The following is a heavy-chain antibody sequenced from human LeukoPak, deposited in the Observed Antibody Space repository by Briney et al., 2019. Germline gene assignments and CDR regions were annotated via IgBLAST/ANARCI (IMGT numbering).Heavy chain of an antibody. J-gene: IGHJ4*02. CDR3: AKEGPQALVYYYDSSGWYYFDY. CDR1: GFTFDDYT. CDR2: ISWDGGST. V-gene: IGHV3-43*01. Sequence: GRSLRLSCAASGFTFDDYTMHWVRQAPGKGLEWVSLISWDGGSTYYADSVKGRFTISRDNSKNSLYLQMNSLRTEDTALYYCAKEGPQALVYYYDSSGWYYFDYWGQGTLVTVSS. D-gene: IGHD3-22*01.